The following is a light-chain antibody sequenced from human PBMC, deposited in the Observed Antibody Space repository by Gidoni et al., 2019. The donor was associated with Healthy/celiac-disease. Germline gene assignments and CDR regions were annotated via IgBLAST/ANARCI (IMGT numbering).Light chain of an antibody. J-gene: IGKJ1*01. Sequence: EIVLTQSPGTLSLSPGERATLSCRASQSVSSLYLAWYQQKPGQAPRLRIYGASARATGIPDRFSGSGSGTDFTLTISRLEPEDIAVYYCKQDGSSRQGWTFGQGTKVESK. CDR3: KQDGSSRQGWT. CDR2: GAS. V-gene: IGKV3-20*01. CDR1: QSVSSLY.